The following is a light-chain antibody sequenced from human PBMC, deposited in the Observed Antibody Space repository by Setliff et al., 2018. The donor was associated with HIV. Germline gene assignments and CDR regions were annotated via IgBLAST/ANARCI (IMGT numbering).Light chain of an antibody. Sequence: DIVMTQSPDSLAVSLDERATINRKSSQSVLYSSNNKNYLAWYQQKPGQPPKLLIYWASTRESGVPDRFSGSGSGTDFTLTISSLQAEDVAVYYCQQYYSTPFTFGPGTKVDIK. J-gene: IGKJ3*01. CDR2: WAS. CDR1: QSVLYSSNNKNY. V-gene: IGKV4-1*01. CDR3: QQYYSTPFT.